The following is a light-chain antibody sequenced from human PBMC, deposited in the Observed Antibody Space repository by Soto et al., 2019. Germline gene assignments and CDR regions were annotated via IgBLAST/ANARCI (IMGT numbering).Light chain of an antibody. CDR2: EVS. CDR1: SSDVGGYNY. V-gene: IGLV2-14*01. J-gene: IGLJ1*01. Sequence: QSVLTQPASVSGSPGQSITISCTGTSSDVGGYNYVSWYQQHPGKVPKLMIYEVSNRPSGVVNRFSGSKSGNTASLTISGFQAEDEADYYCSSFTSSSTQVFGTGTKLTVL. CDR3: SSFTSSSTQV.